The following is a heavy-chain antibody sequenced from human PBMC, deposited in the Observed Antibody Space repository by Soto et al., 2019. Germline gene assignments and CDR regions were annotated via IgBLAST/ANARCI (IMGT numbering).Heavy chain of an antibody. CDR2: ISGSGGST. CDR3: AKDQSSSYDILTGYAFDY. Sequence: VQLLESGGGLVQPGGYLRLSCAASGFTFSSYAMSWVRQAPGKGLEWVSAISGSGGSTYYADSVKGRFTISRDNSKHTRYLQMTSLRAEDTAVYYCAKDQSSSYDILTGYAFDYWGQGTLVTVSS. D-gene: IGHD3-9*01. J-gene: IGHJ4*02. CDR1: GFTFSSYA. V-gene: IGHV3-23*01.